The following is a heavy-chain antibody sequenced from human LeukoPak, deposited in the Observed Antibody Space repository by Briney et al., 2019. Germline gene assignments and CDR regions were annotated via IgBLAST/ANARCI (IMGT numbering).Heavy chain of an antibody. Sequence: GRSLRLSCAASGFTFSSYGMHWVRQAPGKGLEWVAVISYDGSNKYYADSVKGRFTISRDNSKNTLYLQMNSLRAEDTAVYYCARDRGYYDSSGINWFDPWGQGTLVTVSS. J-gene: IGHJ5*02. CDR1: GFTFSSYG. D-gene: IGHD3-22*01. V-gene: IGHV3-30*19. CDR3: ARDRGYYDSSGINWFDP. CDR2: ISYDGSNK.